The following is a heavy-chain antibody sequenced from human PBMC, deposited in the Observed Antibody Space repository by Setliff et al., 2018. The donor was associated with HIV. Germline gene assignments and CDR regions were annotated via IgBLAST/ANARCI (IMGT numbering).Heavy chain of an antibody. CDR1: GYTFTSYA. CDR3: ARDLNYVWGSDNAFDI. J-gene: IGHJ3*02. CDR2: INTNTGNP. Sequence: GASVTVSCKASGYTFTSYAMNWVRQAPGQGLEWMGRINTNTGNPTYAQGFTGRFVFSLDISVSTAYLQISSLKAEDTAVYYCARDLNYVWGSDNAFDIWGQGTMVTVSS. V-gene: IGHV7-4-1*02. D-gene: IGHD3-16*01.